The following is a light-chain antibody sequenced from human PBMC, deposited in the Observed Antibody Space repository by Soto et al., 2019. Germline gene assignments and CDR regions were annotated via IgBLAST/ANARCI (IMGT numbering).Light chain of an antibody. V-gene: IGKV3-15*01. CDR1: QSVSTN. CDR3: QQYNNWRPWT. J-gene: IGKJ1*01. Sequence: EILMTQSPASLSVSPGERATLSCRASQSVSTNLAWYQQKAGQDPRLLISGAAIRPTGITARFSSSGSGTVFSMTISSLQSEDFAVYYCQQYNNWRPWTFGQGTKVEIK. CDR2: GAA.